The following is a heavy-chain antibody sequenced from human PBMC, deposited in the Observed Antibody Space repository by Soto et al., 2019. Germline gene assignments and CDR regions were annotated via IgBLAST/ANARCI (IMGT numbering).Heavy chain of an antibody. Sequence: PGGSLRLSCAASGFTFSDYYMSWIRQAPGKGLEWVSYISSSGSTIYYADSVKGRFTISRDNAKNSLYLQMNSLRAEDTAVYYCASPTLTPHYGMDVWGQATTVTVSS. D-gene: IGHD4-17*01. CDR3: ASPTLTPHYGMDV. J-gene: IGHJ6*02. CDR1: GFTFSDYY. CDR2: ISSSGSTI. V-gene: IGHV3-11*01.